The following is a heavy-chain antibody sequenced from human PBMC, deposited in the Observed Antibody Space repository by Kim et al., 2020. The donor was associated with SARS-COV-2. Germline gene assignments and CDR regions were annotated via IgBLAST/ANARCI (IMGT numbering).Heavy chain of an antibody. J-gene: IGHJ5*02. D-gene: IGHD2-2*01. V-gene: IGHV4-59*08. Sequence: LESRVTISGDPSKNQFSRKLSSVTAADTAVYYCARQSRYCSSTSCSGFDPWGQGTLVTVSS. CDR3: ARQSRYCSSTSCSGFDP.